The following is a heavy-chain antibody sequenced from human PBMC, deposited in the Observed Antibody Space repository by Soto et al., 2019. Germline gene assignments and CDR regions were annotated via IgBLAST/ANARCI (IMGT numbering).Heavy chain of an antibody. V-gene: IGHV3-48*01. CDR2: ISTSSSTI. Sequence: EVQLVESGGGLVQPGGSLRLSCAASGFTFSNYDMNWIRQAPGKGLEWVSYISTSSSTIYYADSVQGRFTISRDNAKNSLYLQMNSLRAEDTAVYYCASRGAATCDYWGQGTLVTVSS. CDR1: GFTFSNYD. J-gene: IGHJ4*02. D-gene: IGHD6-25*01. CDR3: ASRGAATCDY.